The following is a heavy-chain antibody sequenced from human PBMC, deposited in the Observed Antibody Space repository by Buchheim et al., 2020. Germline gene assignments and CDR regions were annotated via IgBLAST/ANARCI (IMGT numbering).Heavy chain of an antibody. D-gene: IGHD3-3*01. CDR3: ARDHRKNDFWSGYYLYYYYGMDV. CDR2: IWYDGSNK. CDR1: GFTFSSYG. J-gene: IGHJ6*02. Sequence: VQLVESGGGLVKPGGSLRLSCAASGFTFSSYGMHWVRQAPGKGLEWVAVIWYDGSNKYYADSVKGRFTISRDNSKNTLYLQMNSLRAEDTAVYYCARDHRKNDFWSGYYLYYYYGMDVWGQGTT. V-gene: IGHV3-33*08.